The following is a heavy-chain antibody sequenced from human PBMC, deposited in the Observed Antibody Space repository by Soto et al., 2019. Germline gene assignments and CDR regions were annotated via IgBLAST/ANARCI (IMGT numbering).Heavy chain of an antibody. CDR3: ADLFAGFDI. V-gene: IGHV3-74*01. J-gene: IGHJ3*02. D-gene: IGHD3-10*02. CDR2: ITHDGSSA. Sequence: EVQVVESGGDLVQPGGSLRLSCVGSGFTFSSHWMHWVRQAPGKGLVWVAHITHDGSSATYADSVKGRFTISRDNAKNTLYLQMNTLRFEYTAVYYCADLFAGFDIWGQGTMVTVSS. CDR1: GFTFSSHW.